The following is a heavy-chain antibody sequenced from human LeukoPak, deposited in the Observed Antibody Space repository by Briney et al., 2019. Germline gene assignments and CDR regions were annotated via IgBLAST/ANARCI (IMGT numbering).Heavy chain of an antibody. D-gene: IGHD4-17*01. J-gene: IGHJ4*02. CDR1: GFTVSSNY. CDR3: AVARDYVIAY. CDR2: IYSGGST. Sequence: PGGSLRHSCAASGFTVSSNYMTWVRQAPGKGLEWVSVIYSGGSTYYADSVKGRFTISRDNSKNTLYLQMNSLRAEDTAVYYCAVARDYVIAYWGQGTLVTVSS. V-gene: IGHV3-53*01.